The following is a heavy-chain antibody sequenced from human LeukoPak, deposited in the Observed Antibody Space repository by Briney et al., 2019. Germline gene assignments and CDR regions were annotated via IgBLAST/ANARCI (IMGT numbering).Heavy chain of an antibody. D-gene: IGHD5-18*01. V-gene: IGHV4-59*01. J-gene: IGHJ4*02. Sequence: SETLSLTCTVSGDSISSYYWSWIRKPPGKGLEWIGYIHYSGSTNYNPSLKSRVTISVDTSKNQFSLKLSSVTAADTAVYYCARYSYGYDFDYWGQGTLVTVSS. CDR1: GDSISSYY. CDR3: ARYSYGYDFDY. CDR2: IHYSGST.